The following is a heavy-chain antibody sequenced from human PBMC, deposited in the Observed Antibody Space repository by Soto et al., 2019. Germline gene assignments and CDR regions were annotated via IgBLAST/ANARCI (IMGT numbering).Heavy chain of an antibody. CDR1: GYSISTGYY. D-gene: IGHD6-19*01. V-gene: IGHV4-38-2*02. Sequence: PSETLSLTXTVSGYSISTGYYWAWVRQSPGKGLEWIGSVYRSGAAYYSPTLKSRVTISVDTSKNQFSLHLKSVTAADAAVYYCARDYSYALDVAGYFDFWGQGTPVTVSS. CDR2: VYRSGAA. J-gene: IGHJ4*02. CDR3: ARDYSYALDVAGYFDF.